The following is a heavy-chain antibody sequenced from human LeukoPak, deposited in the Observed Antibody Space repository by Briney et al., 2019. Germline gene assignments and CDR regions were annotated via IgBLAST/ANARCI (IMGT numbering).Heavy chain of an antibody. J-gene: IGHJ4*02. V-gene: IGHV3-23*01. D-gene: IGHD1-1*01. CDR2: ISASGDNT. CDR3: AKVVGTGTTPTDY. CDR1: GFTFNKYA. Sequence: GGSLRLSCVASGFTFNKYAMTWVRQAPGKGLVWVAVISASGDNTDYADYVKGRFTIARDNSKNQLSLQMNSLRVEDTAVYYCAKVVGTGTTPTDYWGQGTLVTVSS.